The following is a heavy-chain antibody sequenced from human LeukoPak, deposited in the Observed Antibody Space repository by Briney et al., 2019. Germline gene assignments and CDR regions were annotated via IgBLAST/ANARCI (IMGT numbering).Heavy chain of an antibody. D-gene: IGHD5-24*01. CDR3: AREAAVETH. V-gene: IGHV3-21*01. J-gene: IGHJ4*02. CDR1: GFXFSSSS. CDR2: ISSGSTYI. Sequence: PGGSLRLSCAASGFXFSSSSINWVRQAPGKGLEWVSYISSGSTYIYYADSVKGRFTISRDNAKNSLYLQMNNLRAEDTAVYYCAREAAVETHWGQGTLVTVSS.